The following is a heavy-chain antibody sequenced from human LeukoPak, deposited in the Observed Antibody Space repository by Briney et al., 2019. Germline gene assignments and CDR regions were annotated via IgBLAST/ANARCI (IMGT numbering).Heavy chain of an antibody. J-gene: IGHJ4*02. V-gene: IGHV1-2*04. D-gene: IGHD6-13*01. Sequence: ASVKVSCKASGYTFTDYYMQWVRQAPGQGLEWMGWINPNSGGTHYVQRFQGWVTMTTDTSTSTAYMELRSLRSDDTAVYYCARSNSYSSSWYVDYWGQGTLVTVSS. CDR1: GYTFTDYY. CDR3: ARSNSYSSSWYVDY. CDR2: INPNSGGT.